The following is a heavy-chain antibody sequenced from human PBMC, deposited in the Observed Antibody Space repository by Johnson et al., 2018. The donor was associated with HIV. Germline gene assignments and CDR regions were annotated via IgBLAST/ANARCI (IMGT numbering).Heavy chain of an antibody. Sequence: VQLVESGGGLVQPGGSLRLPCAAPGVTFSSYAMSWVRPAPRKGLGWVSGIMWVGGGPGYSVSLTGRFPISREYARNSLYPQMNSLRAEDTALYFCARGKGAPAGLDAFDIWGQGIMVSVSS. J-gene: IGHJ3*02. CDR2: IMWVGGGP. D-gene: IGHD6-13*01. CDR3: ARGKGAPAGLDAFDI. V-gene: IGHV3-20*04. CDR1: GVTFSSYA.